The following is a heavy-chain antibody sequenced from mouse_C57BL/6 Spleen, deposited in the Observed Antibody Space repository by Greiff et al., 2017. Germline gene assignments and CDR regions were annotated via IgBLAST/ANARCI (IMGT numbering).Heavy chain of an antibody. CDR3: AREVTTEYYFDY. D-gene: IGHD2-2*01. Sequence: QVQLQQSGAELVRPGPSVKVSCKASGYAFTNYLIEWVKQRPGQGLEWIGVINPGSGGTNYNEKFKGKATLTADKSSSTAYMQLSSLTSEDSAVYFCAREVTTEYYFDYWGQGTTLTVSS. J-gene: IGHJ2*01. V-gene: IGHV1-54*01. CDR1: GYAFTNYL. CDR2: INPGSGGT.